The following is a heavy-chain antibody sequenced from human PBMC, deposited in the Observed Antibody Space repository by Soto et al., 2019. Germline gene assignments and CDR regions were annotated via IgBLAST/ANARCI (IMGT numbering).Heavy chain of an antibody. CDR2: INQDESEI. Sequence: PGGSLRLSCAASGFTFSSYWTNWVRQAPGKGLEWVANINQDESEIYYVDSVKGRFTVSRDNAKSSLYLQMDSLRAEDTAVYYCTRRGDATGYILGYWGQGTLVTVSS. V-gene: IGHV3-7*01. CDR3: TRRGDATGYILGY. CDR1: GFTFSSYW. J-gene: IGHJ4*02. D-gene: IGHD5-12*01.